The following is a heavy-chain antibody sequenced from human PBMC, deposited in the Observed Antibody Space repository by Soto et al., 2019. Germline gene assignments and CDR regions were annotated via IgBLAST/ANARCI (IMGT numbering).Heavy chain of an antibody. J-gene: IGHJ5*02. CDR2: INPANGDT. CDR1: GYTFTDYS. V-gene: IGHV1-3*01. Sequence: ASVKVSCKTSGYTFTDYSIHWVRQAPGQRLEWMAWINPANGDTKFSQKFQGRLTITSDTSATTAYMDLTSLRSEDTAVYYCSREKWVTMASFDPWGQGTLVTFSS. CDR3: SREKWVTMASFDP. D-gene: IGHD2-21*02.